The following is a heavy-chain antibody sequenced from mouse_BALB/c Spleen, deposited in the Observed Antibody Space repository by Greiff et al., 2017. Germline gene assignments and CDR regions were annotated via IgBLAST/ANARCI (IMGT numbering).Heavy chain of an antibody. D-gene: IGHD4-1*01. V-gene: IGHV1-69*02. J-gene: IGHJ2*01. Sequence: QVQLQQPGAELVRPGASVKLSCKASGYTFTSYWINWVKQRPGQGLEWIGNIYPSDSYTNYNQKFKDKATLTVDKSSSTAYMQLSSPTSEDSAVYYCTWDFDYWGQGTTLTVSS. CDR1: GYTFTSYW. CDR3: TWDFDY. CDR2: IYPSDSYT.